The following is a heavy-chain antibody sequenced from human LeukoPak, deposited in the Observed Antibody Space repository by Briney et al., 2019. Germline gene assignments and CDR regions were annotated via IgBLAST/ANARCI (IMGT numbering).Heavy chain of an antibody. CDR3: ARDTCNSRSGVDC. Sequence: PSETLSLTCTVSGYSISNGYYWDWIRQSPGKGLEWIGGIYYSGSTNYNPSLKSRVTIAVDTSKNQFSLKLQSVTAADTAVYYCARDTCNSRSGVDCWGQGTLVTASS. V-gene: IGHV4-38-2*02. CDR2: IYYSGST. CDR1: GYSISNGYY. J-gene: IGHJ4*02. D-gene: IGHD6-13*01.